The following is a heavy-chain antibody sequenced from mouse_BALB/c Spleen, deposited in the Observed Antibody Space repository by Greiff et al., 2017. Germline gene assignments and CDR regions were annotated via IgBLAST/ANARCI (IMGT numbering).Heavy chain of an antibody. D-gene: IGHD2-4*01. CDR2: ISYSGST. CDR3: ARPPSTMMTTGYAMDY. V-gene: IGHV3-8*02. Sequence: DVKLQESGPSLVKPSQTLSLTCSVTGDSITSGYWNWIRKFPGNKLEYMGYISYSGSTYYNPSLKSRISITRDTSKNQYYLQLNSVTTEDTATYYCARPPSTMMTTGYAMDYWGQGTSVTVSS. J-gene: IGHJ4*01. CDR1: GDSITSGY.